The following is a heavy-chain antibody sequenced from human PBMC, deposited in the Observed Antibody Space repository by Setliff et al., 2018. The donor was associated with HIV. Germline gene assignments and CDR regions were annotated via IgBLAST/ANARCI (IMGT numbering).Heavy chain of an antibody. Sequence: PGGSLRLSCAASGFTFSTYGLNWVRQAPGKGLEWISYLNNDGTTIYYADSVRGRFTISRNNARDSLYLQMNSLRAEDTAVYYCARGIGATIGFWYFDVWGRGSLVTVSS. V-gene: IGHV3-48*04. CDR2: LNNDGTTI. D-gene: IGHD5-12*01. J-gene: IGHJ2*01. CDR3: ARGIGATIGFWYFDV. CDR1: GFTFSTYG.